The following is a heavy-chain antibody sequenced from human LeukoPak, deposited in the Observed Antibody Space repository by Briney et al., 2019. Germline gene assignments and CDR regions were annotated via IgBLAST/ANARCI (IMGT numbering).Heavy chain of an antibody. CDR2: MNPNSGNT. J-gene: IGHJ4*02. CDR1: GYTFTSYD. D-gene: IGHD7-27*01. Sequence: ASVKVSCKASGYTFTSYDINWVRQATGQGLEWMGWMNPNSGNTGYAQKFQGRGTITRNTSISTAYMELSSLRSEDTAVYYCAIWGSLHYFDYWGQGTLVTVSS. CDR3: AIWGSLHYFDY. V-gene: IGHV1-8*01.